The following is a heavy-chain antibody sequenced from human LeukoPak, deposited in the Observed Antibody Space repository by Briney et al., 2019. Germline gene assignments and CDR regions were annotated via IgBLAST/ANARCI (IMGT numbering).Heavy chain of an antibody. Sequence: PGRSLPHSRAASGFTFSTYVFHWVRQAPGKGLEWVAVISYDGGEKYYADSVKGRFTISRDNSKNTLYLQMTSLRAEDTAVYYCAKEYCSTSNCLGDWGLGTMVTVSS. V-gene: IGHV3-30*18. J-gene: IGHJ3*01. CDR1: GFTFSTYV. CDR3: AKEYCSTSNCLGD. CDR2: ISYDGGEK. D-gene: IGHD2-2*01.